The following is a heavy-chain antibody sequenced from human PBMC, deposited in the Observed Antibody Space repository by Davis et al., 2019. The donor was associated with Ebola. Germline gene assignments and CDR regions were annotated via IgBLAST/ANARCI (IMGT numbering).Heavy chain of an antibody. D-gene: IGHD3-3*01. CDR1: GFTFSDYY. CDR3: ARSMGLRFLEWLF. V-gene: IGHV4-34*01. J-gene: IGHJ4*02. CDR2: INHSGST. Sequence: ESLKISCAASGFTFSDYYMSWIRQPPGKGLEWIGEINHSGSTNYNPSLKSRVTISVDTSKNQFSLKLSSVTAADTAVYYCARSMGLRFLEWLFWGQGTLVTVSS.